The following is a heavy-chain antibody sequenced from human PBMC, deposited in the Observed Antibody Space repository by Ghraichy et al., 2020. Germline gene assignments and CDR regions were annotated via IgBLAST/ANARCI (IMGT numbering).Heavy chain of an antibody. D-gene: IGHD3-22*01. V-gene: IGHV4-39*02. Sequence: SETLSLTCTVSGGSISSSSYYWGWIRQPPGKGLEWIGSIYYSGSTYYNPSLKSRVTISVDTSKNQFSLKLSSVTAADTAVYYCARESYYYDSSGYGDYWGQGTLVTVSS. J-gene: IGHJ4*02. CDR2: IYYSGST. CDR3: ARESYYYDSSGYGDY. CDR1: GGSISSSSYY.